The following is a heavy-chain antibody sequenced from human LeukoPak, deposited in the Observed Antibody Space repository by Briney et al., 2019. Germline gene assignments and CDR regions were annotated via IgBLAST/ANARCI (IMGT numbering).Heavy chain of an antibody. CDR1: GYTFTGYY. CDR2: INPKSGGT. Sequence: ASVKVSCKASGYTFTGYYMHWVRQAPGQGLEWMGWINPKSGGTKYAQNFQGRVTMTRDTPISTAYMELSRLRSDDTAVYFCARGREIHGGSDTKLDDYWGQGTLVTVSS. D-gene: IGHD3-10*01. J-gene: IGHJ4*02. CDR3: ARGREIHGGSDTKLDDY. V-gene: IGHV1-2*02.